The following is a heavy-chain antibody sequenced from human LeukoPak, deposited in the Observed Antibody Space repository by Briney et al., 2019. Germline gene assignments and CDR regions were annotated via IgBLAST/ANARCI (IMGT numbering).Heavy chain of an antibody. CDR2: ISASGSST. Sequence: GGSLRLSCAASGFPFSNYAMSWVRQAPGKGLEWVSAISASGSSTYYADSVKGRFTISRDNSKNTLYLQMNSLRAEDTAVYYCAKESWAAGSYGDYWGQGTLVTVSS. CDR1: GFPFSNYA. J-gene: IGHJ4*02. D-gene: IGHD5-18*01. V-gene: IGHV3-23*01. CDR3: AKESWAAGSYGDY.